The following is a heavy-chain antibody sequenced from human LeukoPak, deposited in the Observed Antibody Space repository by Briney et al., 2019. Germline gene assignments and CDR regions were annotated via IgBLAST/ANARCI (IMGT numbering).Heavy chain of an antibody. CDR3: ARGKWLAY. Sequence: ASVKVSCKASGYTFSIYDINWVRQAAGQGLEWLAWTNPDTGDTGYAQNFQGRLTMTRDTSISTAYMELSSLTSEDTAVYYCARGKWLAYWGQGTLVTVSS. D-gene: IGHD6-19*01. CDR1: GYTFSIYD. CDR2: TNPDTGDT. V-gene: IGHV1-8*01. J-gene: IGHJ4*02.